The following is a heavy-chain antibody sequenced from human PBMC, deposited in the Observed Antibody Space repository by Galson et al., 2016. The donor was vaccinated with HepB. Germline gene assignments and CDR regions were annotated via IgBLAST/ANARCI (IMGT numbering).Heavy chain of an antibody. CDR3: ARNMLRAAYFDY. Sequence: SLRLSCAASGFTFSSSEMNWLRQAPGKGLEWVSYITGSRDFIKYADSVKGRFTVSRDNAKNSVYLHMNSLRDEDTAVYFCARNMLRAAYFDYWSQGTLVTVSS. V-gene: IGHV3-48*02. J-gene: IGHJ4*02. CDR1: GFTFSSSE. CDR2: ITGSRDFI. D-gene: IGHD2-15*01.